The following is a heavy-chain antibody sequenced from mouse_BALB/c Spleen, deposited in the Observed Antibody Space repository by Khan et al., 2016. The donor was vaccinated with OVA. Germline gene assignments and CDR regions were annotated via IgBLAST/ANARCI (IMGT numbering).Heavy chain of an antibody. J-gene: IGHJ2*01. Sequence: VQLQQSGAELVKAGASVKMSCKASGYTFTSYWIHWVKQRLGQGLEWFAETNPTNGRTYYNEKFKSKATLTVDKSSSTAYMLLIGPTFEDSAVYYCARIKKIVATYFDYWGQGTTLTVSS. CDR3: ARIKKIVATYFDY. CDR2: TNPTNGRT. V-gene: IGHV1S81*02. CDR1: GYTFTSYW. D-gene: IGHD1-1*01.